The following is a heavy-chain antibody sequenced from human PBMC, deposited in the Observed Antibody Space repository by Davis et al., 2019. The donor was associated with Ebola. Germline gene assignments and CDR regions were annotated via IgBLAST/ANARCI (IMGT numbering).Heavy chain of an antibody. J-gene: IGHJ4*02. V-gene: IGHV3-74*01. CDR1: GLSFSNYW. D-gene: IGHD2-15*01. Sequence: GDSLKISCAASGLSFSNYWLDWVRQAPGKGLVWVSRINSDGSSTSYADPVKGRFTISRDNAKNTLYLQMNSLRAEDTAVYYCARDPPYCSGGSCYALQNYWGQGTLVTVSS. CDR3: ARDPPYCSGGSCYALQNY. CDR2: INSDGSST.